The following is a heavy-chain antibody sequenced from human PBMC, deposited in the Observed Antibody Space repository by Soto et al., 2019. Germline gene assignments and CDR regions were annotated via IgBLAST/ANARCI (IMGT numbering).Heavy chain of an antibody. D-gene: IGHD2-15*01. CDR1: GYTFTSYG. CDR2: ISAYNGNT. CDR3: ARVCLLPFRSCGMDV. Sequence: QVQLVQSGAEVKKPGASVKVSCKASGYTFTSYGISWVRQAPGQGLEWMGWISAYNGNTNYAQKLQGRVTMTTDTPTSPAYMELRSLRSDDTAVYYCARVCLLPFRSCGMDVWGQGTTVTVSS. V-gene: IGHV1-18*01. J-gene: IGHJ6*02.